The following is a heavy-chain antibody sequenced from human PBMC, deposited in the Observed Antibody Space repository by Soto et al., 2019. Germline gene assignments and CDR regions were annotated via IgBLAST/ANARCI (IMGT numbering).Heavy chain of an antibody. CDR1: GYTFINHY. CDR2: INPSGGST. CDR3: ARENTETDDFHI. J-gene: IGHJ3*02. V-gene: IGHV1-46*03. Sequence: ASVKVSCKASGYTFINHYLHWVRQAPGQGLEWMGIINPSGGSTSYSQQFQGRLTLTGDTSTSTVYMELSSLRSEDTAVYYCARENTETDDFHIWGQGTMVTVSS.